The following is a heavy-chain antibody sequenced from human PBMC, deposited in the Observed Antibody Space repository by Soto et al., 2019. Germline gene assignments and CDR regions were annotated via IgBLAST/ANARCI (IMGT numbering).Heavy chain of an antibody. D-gene: IGHD3-22*01. J-gene: IGHJ3*01. CDR1: GFTFSSYG. CDR2: ISYDGTKE. Sequence: GGSLRLSCAASGFTFSSYGMHWVRQAPGKGLEWVAVISYDGTKEYYADSVKGRFTISRDNAKNSLYLQMNSLRAEDTAVYYCARDQLYYNDISGRPLNAFDVWGQGTMVTVSS. V-gene: IGHV3-30*03. CDR3: ARDQLYYNDISGRPLNAFDV.